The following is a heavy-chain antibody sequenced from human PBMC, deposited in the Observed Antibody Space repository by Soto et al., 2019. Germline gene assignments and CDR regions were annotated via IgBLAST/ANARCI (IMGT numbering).Heavy chain of an antibody. CDR3: ARERGSGWTFDY. J-gene: IGHJ4*02. CDR2: ISSSSTI. Sequence: EVQVVESGGDLVQPGGSLRLSCAASGFTFSTYSMNWVRQAPGKGLEWVSSISSSSTIYYADSVKGRFTISRDNAQNSLYLQMHSLRAEDTAVYYCARERGSGWTFDYWGQGTLLTVSS. V-gene: IGHV3-48*01. D-gene: IGHD6-19*01. CDR1: GFTFSTYS.